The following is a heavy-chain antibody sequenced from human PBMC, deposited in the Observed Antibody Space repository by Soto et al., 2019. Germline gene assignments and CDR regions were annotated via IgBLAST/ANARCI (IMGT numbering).Heavy chain of an antibody. J-gene: IGHJ4*02. V-gene: IGHV4-59*08. CDR1: GGSISSYY. CDR2: IYYSGST. D-gene: IGHD6-13*01. CDR3: ARHIRRVQQLDY. Sequence: SETLSLTCTVSGGSISSYYWSWIRQPPGKGLEWIGYIYYSGSTNYNPSLKSRVTISVDTSKNQFSLKLSSVTAADTAVYYCARHIRRVQQLDYWGQGTLVTVSS.